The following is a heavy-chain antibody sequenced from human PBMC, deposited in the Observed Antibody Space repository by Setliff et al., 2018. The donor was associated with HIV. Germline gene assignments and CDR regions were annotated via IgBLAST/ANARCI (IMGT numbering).Heavy chain of an antibody. J-gene: IGHJ4*02. CDR3: ARDGVGIAAAGF. Sequence: ASVKVSCKGSVDTLSSYSINWVRQAPGQGLEWMGRIIPILAVVNYAQKFQGRVTITADKSTTTAYMELSSLRSEDTAVYYCARDGVGIAAAGFWGQGTLVTVSS. CDR2: IIPILAVV. CDR1: VDTLSSYS. V-gene: IGHV1-69*04. D-gene: IGHD6-13*01.